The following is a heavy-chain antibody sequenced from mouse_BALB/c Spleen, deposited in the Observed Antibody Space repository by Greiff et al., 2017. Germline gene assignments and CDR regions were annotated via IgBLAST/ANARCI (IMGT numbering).Heavy chain of an antibody. CDR2: INPSTGYT. J-gene: IGHJ3*01. D-gene: IGHD2-12*01. CDR1: GYTFTSYW. V-gene: IGHV1-7*01. Sequence: VQLKQSGAELVKPGASVKMSCKASGYTFTSYWMHWVKQRPGQGLEWIGYINPSTGYTEYNQKFTDKATFTADKSSSTAYMQLSSLTSEDSAVYYCAIYDGAYWGQGTLVTVSA. CDR3: AIYDGAY.